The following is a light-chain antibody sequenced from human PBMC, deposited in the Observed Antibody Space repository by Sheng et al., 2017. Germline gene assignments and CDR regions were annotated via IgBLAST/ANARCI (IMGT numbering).Light chain of an antibody. CDR3: QQRADWPLT. CDR2: DAS. V-gene: IGKV3-11*01. CDR1: QSVSIY. J-gene: IGKJ4*01. Sequence: EIVLTQSPATLSLSPGERATLSCRASQSVSIYLAWYQQKPGQAPRLLIYDASNRATGIPARFGGSGSGTDFTLTISSLEPDDFAVYYCQQRADWPLTFGGGTKVEIK.